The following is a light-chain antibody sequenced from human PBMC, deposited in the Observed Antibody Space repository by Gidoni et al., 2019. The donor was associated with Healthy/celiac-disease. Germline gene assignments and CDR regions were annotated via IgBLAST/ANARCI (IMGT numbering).Light chain of an antibody. J-gene: IGKJ5*01. V-gene: IGKV2-28*01. CDR1: QSLLHSNGYNY. CDR2: LGS. Sequence: DIVMTQSPLSLPVTPGEPASISCRSSQSLLHSNGYNYLDWYLQKPGKSQQLLIYLGSNRASGVPDRFSGSGSGTDFTLKISRVEAEDVGVYYCMQALQTPVTFGQXTRLEIK. CDR3: MQALQTPVT.